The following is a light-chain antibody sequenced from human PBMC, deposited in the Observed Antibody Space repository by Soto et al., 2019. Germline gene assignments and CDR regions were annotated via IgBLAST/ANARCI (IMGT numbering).Light chain of an antibody. CDR1: SSDIGNYDF. Sequence: QSALTQPASVSGSPGQSITISCTGTSSDIGNYDFVSWYQQAPGTAPKAMIYEVSSRPSGASNRFSGSKSGNTASLTISGLQAEDEAYYYCSSYTTSTSFILFGGGTKVTVL. V-gene: IGLV2-14*01. J-gene: IGLJ2*01. CDR3: SSYTTSTSFIL. CDR2: EVS.